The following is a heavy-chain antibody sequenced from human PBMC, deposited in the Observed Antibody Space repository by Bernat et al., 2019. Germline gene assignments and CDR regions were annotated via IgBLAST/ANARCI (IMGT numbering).Heavy chain of an antibody. V-gene: IGHV5-51*01. CDR3: ATCGGDSNAEYFQH. Sequence: EVQLGQSGAEVRKPGESLRISCKGSGYSFTSYWIGWVRQMPGKGLEWMVIIYPGYSDTRYSPSFHCKVAISDDKSIRIAYLQWRSLKASDTAMYSCATCGGDSNAEYFQHWGQGTLVTVSS. CDR1: GYSFTSYW. D-gene: IGHD4-23*01. CDR2: IYPGYSDT. J-gene: IGHJ1*01.